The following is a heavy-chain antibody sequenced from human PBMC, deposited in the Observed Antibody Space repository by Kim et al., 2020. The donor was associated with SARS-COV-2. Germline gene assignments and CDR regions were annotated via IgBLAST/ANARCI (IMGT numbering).Heavy chain of an antibody. V-gene: IGHV3-23*03. J-gene: IGHJ4*02. D-gene: IGHD1-26*01. CDR2: IYSGGSST. CDR1: GFTFSSYA. Sequence: GGSLRLSCAASGFTFSSYAMSWVRQAPGKGLEWVSVIYSGGSSTYYADSVKGRFTISRDNSKNTLYLQMNSLRAEDTAVYYCAKGDSGSYLHHSGVDYWGQGTLVTVSS. CDR3: AKGDSGSYLHHSGVDY.